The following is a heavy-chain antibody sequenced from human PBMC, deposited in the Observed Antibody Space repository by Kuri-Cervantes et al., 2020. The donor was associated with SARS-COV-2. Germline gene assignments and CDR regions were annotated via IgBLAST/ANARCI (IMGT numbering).Heavy chain of an antibody. J-gene: IGHJ4*02. Sequence: ASVKVSCKVSGYTLTELSMHWVRQAPGKGLEWMGGFDPEDGETICAQKFQGRLTMTQDTSTDTAYMELSSLRSEDTAVYYCVRGGAIYYAADYWGQGTLVTVSS. CDR2: FDPEDGET. D-gene: IGHD3-22*01. V-gene: IGHV1-24*01. CDR3: VRGGAIYYAADY. CDR1: GYTLTELS.